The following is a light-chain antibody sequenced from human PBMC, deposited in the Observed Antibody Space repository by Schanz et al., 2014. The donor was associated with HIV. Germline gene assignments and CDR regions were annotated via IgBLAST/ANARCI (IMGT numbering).Light chain of an antibody. CDR2: DVS. CDR1: SSDVATYNY. J-gene: IGLJ2*01. Sequence: QSALTQPASVSGSPGQSITFSCTGTSSDVATYNYVSWYQQHPGKAPKLMIYDVSNRPSGVPDRFSGSKSGNTASLTVSGLQAEDEADYYCAAWDDSLSGPVFGGGTKLTVL. V-gene: IGLV2-14*03. CDR3: AAWDDSLSGPV.